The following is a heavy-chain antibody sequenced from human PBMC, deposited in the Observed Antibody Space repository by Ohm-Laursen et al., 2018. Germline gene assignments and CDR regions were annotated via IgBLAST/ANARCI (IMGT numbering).Heavy chain of an antibody. J-gene: IGHJ5*02. CDR2: MYSSGST. CDR3: ARAVIGHIAWFDP. V-gene: IGHV4-4*07. Sequence: GTLSLTCNVSGGSISNYYWSWIRQPAGKGLEWVGRMYSSGSTNYNPSLKSRVTMSFDTSKNQFSLKLSSVTAADTAVYYCARAVIGHIAWFDPWGQGTLVTVSS. D-gene: IGHD2-21*01. CDR1: GGSISNYY.